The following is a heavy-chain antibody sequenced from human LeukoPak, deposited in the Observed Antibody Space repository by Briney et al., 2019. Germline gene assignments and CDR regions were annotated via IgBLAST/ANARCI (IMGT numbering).Heavy chain of an antibody. Sequence: PSETLSLTCTVSGGSIGSGDYYWGWIRQPPGKGLEWIGTIYYSGSTYYNTSLKSRVTIFVDMSNNLFSLKLNSVTAADTAVYHCARHDYGDYGPFDCWGQGALVTVSS. D-gene: IGHD4-17*01. J-gene: IGHJ4*02. CDR3: ARHDYGDYGPFDC. CDR1: GGSIGSGDYY. V-gene: IGHV4-39*01. CDR2: IYYSGST.